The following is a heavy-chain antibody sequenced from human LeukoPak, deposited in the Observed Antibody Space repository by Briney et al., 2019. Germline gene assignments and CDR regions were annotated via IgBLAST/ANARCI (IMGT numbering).Heavy chain of an antibody. CDR2: IYYSGST. CDR1: GGSISSYY. CDR3: AGSVVVTAIRDYHFDY. D-gene: IGHD2-21*02. V-gene: IGHV4-59*08. Sequence: SETLSLTCTVSGGSISSYYWSWIRQPPGKGLEWIGYIYYSGSTNYNPSLKSRVTISVDTSKNQLSLKLSSVTAADTAVYYCAGSVVVTAIRDYHFDYWGQGTLVTVSS. J-gene: IGHJ4*02.